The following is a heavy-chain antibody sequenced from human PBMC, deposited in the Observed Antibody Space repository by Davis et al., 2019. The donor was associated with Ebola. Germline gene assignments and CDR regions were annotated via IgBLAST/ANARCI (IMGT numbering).Heavy chain of an antibody. Sequence: PSETLSLTCAVYGGSFSGYYWSWIRQPPGKGLEWIGEINHSGSTNYNPSLKSRVTISVDTSKNQFSLKLSSVTAADTAVYYCARGGYGGYRLMVRYFDYWGQGTLVTVSS. J-gene: IGHJ4*02. V-gene: IGHV4-34*01. D-gene: IGHD5-12*01. CDR3: ARGGYGGYRLMVRYFDY. CDR1: GGSFSGYY. CDR2: INHSGST.